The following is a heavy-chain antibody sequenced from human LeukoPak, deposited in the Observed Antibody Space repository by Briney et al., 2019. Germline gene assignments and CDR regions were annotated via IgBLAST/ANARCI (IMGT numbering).Heavy chain of an antibody. Sequence: GGSLRLSCAASGFTFSSYSMTWVRQAPGRGLEWVSSISSSSSSYIYYADSVEGRFTISRDNAKNPLYLQMNSLRAEDTAVYYCARVITFGGVIGYWGQGTLVTVSS. CDR2: ISSSSSSYI. D-gene: IGHD3-16*02. CDR1: GFTFSSYS. J-gene: IGHJ4*02. V-gene: IGHV3-21*01. CDR3: ARVITFGGVIGY.